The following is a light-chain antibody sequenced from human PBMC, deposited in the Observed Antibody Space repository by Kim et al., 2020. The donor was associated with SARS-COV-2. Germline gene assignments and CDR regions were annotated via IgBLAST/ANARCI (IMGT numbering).Light chain of an antibody. CDR1: QSIGTW. CDR2: QAS. V-gene: IGKV1-5*03. CDR3: QQYDTYWT. J-gene: IGKJ1*01. Sequence: SASVGDRVTITGRASQSIGTWLAWYQQKPGKAPKLLMYQASSLESGVPSRFSGSGSGTEFTLTISSLQPDDFATYYCQQYDTYWTFGQGTKVDIK.